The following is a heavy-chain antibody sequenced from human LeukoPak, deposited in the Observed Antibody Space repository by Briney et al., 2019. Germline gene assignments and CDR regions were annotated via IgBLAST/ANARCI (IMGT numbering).Heavy chain of an antibody. J-gene: IGHJ4*02. CDR1: SGSISIYSYY. V-gene: IGHV4-39*01. D-gene: IGHD6-13*01. CDR2: IYYSGTT. CDR3: VRHTAYGQLVDY. Sequence: SETLSLTCTVSSGSISIYSYYWGWIRQPPGKGLEWIASIYYSGTTYYNPSLKSRVIISIDTSNNQFSLKLSSVTATDTAVYYCVRHTAYGQLVDYWGQGTLVTVSS.